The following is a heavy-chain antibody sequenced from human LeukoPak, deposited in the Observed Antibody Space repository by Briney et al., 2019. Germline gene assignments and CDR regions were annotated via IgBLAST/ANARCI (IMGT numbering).Heavy chain of an antibody. Sequence: GGSLRLSCAASGFIFNNYWMTWVRQTPGKGLEVVANLNRDGSVKNYIDSVRGRFTISGDNADYSLDLQMNSLRAEDTAVYYCARDPGFSSFDYWGQGALVIVSS. CDR2: LNRDGSVK. V-gene: IGHV3-7*01. CDR3: ARDPGFSSFDY. D-gene: IGHD6-13*01. CDR1: GFIFNNYW. J-gene: IGHJ4*02.